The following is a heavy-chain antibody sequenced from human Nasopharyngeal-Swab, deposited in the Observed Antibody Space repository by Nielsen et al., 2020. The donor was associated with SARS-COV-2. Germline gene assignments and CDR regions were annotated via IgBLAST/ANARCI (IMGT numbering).Heavy chain of an antibody. CDR3: ARESGGWHPYFDH. D-gene: IGHD6-19*01. CDR2: IGSKSNYR. J-gene: IGHJ4*02. CDR1: GFTFGSYS. Sequence: GESLKISCAASGFTFGSYSMTWVRQAPGKGLECVSSIGSKSNYRNYADSVKGRFTISRDNANNSLYLQMNSLRVEDTAVYFCARESGGWHPYFDHWGQGTLVPVSS. V-gene: IGHV3-21*01.